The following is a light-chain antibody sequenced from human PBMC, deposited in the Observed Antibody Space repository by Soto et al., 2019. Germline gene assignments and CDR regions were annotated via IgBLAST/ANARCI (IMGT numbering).Light chain of an antibody. V-gene: IGKV1-5*03. Sequence: DIQMTQSPSTLSASVGDRVTITCRASQSISSWLAWYQQKPGKAPKLLIYKASSLESGVPSRFSGSGSGTEFTLTISSRQPDDFATYYCHQYNSYPRTFGQAIKVEIK. J-gene: IGKJ1*01. CDR2: KAS. CDR3: HQYNSYPRT. CDR1: QSISSW.